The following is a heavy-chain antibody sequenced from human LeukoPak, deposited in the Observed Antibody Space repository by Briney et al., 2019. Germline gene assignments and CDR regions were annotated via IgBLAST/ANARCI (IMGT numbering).Heavy chain of an antibody. CDR1: GFTFSSYA. CDR3: AKNSEWFGELSAFDY. D-gene: IGHD3-10*01. J-gene: IGHJ4*02. CDR2: ISYDGSNK. V-gene: IGHV3-30-3*02. Sequence: GGSLRLSCAASGFTFSSYAMHWVRQAPGKGLEWVAVISYDGSNKYYADSVKGRFTISRDNSKNTLYLQMNSLRAEDTAVYYCAKNSEWFGELSAFDYWGQGTLVTVSS.